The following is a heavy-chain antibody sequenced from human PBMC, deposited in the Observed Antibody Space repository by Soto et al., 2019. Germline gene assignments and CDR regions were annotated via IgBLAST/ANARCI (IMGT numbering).Heavy chain of an antibody. V-gene: IGHV3-66*01. CDR1: GFTVSSNY. CDR2: IYSGGST. CDR3: SQAVYCSGGSCYSLDY. D-gene: IGHD2-15*01. J-gene: IGHJ4*02. Sequence: EVQLVESGGGLVQPGGSLRLSCAASGFTVSSNYMSWFRQAPGKGLERVSVIYSGGSTYYADSVKGRLTISRDKSKNTLYLHMNSLRAEDTAVYYCSQAVYCSGGSCYSLDYWGQGTLVTVSS.